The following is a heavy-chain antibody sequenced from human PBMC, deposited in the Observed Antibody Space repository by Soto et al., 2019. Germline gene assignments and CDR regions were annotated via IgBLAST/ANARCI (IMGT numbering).Heavy chain of an antibody. J-gene: IGHJ5*02. CDR1: GFTFSSYS. D-gene: IGHD3-9*01. CDR3: EREISYDILTPESFDP. CDR2: ISSSSSYI. Sequence: GGSLRLSCAASGFTFSSYSMNWVRQAPGKGLEWVSSISSSSSYIYYADSVKGRFTISRDNAKNSLYLQMNSLRAEDTAVYYCEREISYDILTPESFDPWGQGNLVTVSS. V-gene: IGHV3-21*01.